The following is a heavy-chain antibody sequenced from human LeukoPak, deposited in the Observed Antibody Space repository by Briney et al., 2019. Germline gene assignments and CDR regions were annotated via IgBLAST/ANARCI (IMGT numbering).Heavy chain of an antibody. CDR3: ARGLGYCTNGVCYTVFDY. CDR2: INAGNGNT. Sequence: ASVKVSCKASGYTFTSYAMHWVRQAPGQRLEWMGWINAGNGNTKYSQEFQGRVTITRDTSASTAYMELSSLRSEDMAVYYCARGLGYCTNGVCYTVFDYWGQGTLVTVSS. D-gene: IGHD2-8*01. CDR1: GYTFTSYA. V-gene: IGHV1-3*03. J-gene: IGHJ4*02.